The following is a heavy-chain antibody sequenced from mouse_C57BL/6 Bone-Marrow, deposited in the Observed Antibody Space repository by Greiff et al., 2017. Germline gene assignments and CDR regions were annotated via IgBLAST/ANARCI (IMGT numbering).Heavy chain of an antibody. Sequence: QVQLQQSGAELVRPGTSVKVSCKASGYAFTNYLIEWVKQRPGQGLEWIGVINPGSGGTNYNEKFKGKATLTADKSSSTAYMQLSSLTSEDSAVYFCARYYYGSLEGYFDVWGTGTTVTVSS. D-gene: IGHD1-1*01. CDR1: GYAFTNYL. CDR3: ARYYYGSLEGYFDV. V-gene: IGHV1-54*01. J-gene: IGHJ1*03. CDR2: INPGSGGT.